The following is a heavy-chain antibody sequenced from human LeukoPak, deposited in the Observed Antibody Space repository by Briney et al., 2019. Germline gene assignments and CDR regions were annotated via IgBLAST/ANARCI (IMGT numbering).Heavy chain of an antibody. CDR3: SRLSAMLRGPEAFYYFEY. CDR1: GFTFSSYE. CDR2: IKGDGTEK. V-gene: IGHV3-7*01. D-gene: IGHD3-10*01. Sequence: GGSLRLPCAASGFTFSSYEMNWVRQAPGRGLEWVANIKGDGTEKYYVDSVKGRFTISRDNAKNSLFLHMNNVRAEDTAVYYCSRLSAMLRGPEAFYYFEYWGQGALVTVSS. J-gene: IGHJ4*02.